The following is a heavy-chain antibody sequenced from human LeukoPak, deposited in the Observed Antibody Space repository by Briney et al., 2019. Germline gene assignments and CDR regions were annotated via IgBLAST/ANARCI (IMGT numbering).Heavy chain of an antibody. CDR1: GDSVSSRTYH. CDR3: ARDFFLGVTTQGIDY. D-gene: IGHD3-3*01. J-gene: IGHJ4*02. CDR2: LYYGGSP. V-gene: IGHV4-39*07. Sequence: SETLSLTCTVSGDSVSSRTYHWGWIRQPPGKGLECIGRLYYGGSPYYNPSLKSRVTISVDTSKNQFSLKLDSVTAADTAVYYCARDFFLGVTTQGIDYWGQGTLVTVSS.